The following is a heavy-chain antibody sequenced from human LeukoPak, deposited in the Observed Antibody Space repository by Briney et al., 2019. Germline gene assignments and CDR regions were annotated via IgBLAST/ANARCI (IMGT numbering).Heavy chain of an antibody. Sequence: SETLSLTSTVSGVSIGSRNYYWGGIRQTPGKGLERIGNIYYSVRTYYNPGPKSRLTISVDTHRNQFSLNLGSVTAADTGVYYCARLSGTVTALDYWGQGILVTVSS. CDR2: IYYSVRT. V-gene: IGHV4-39*01. CDR3: ARLSGTVTALDY. J-gene: IGHJ4*02. CDR1: GVSIGSRNYY. D-gene: IGHD4-17*01.